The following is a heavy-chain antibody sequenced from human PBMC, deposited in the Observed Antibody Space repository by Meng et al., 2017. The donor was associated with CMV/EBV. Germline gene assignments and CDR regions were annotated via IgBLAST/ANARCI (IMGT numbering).Heavy chain of an antibody. J-gene: IGHJ6*02. CDR2: ISSSSSTI. CDR3: AREGGVTTGGYGMDV. V-gene: IGHV3-48*04. CDR1: GFTFSSYS. Sequence: ETLSLTCAASGFTFSSYSMNWVRQAPGKGLEWVSYISSSSSTIYYADSVKGRFTISRDNAKNSLYLQMNSLRAEDTAAYYCAREGGVTTGGYGMDVWGQGTTVTVSS. D-gene: IGHD4-11*01.